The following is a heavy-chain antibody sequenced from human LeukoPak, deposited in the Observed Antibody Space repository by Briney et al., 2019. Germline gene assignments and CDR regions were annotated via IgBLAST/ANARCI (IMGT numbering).Heavy chain of an antibody. Sequence: GGSLRLSCAASGFTFSSYAMSWVRQAPGKGLEWVSAISGSGGSTYYADSVKGRFTISRDDSKNTLYLQMNSLRAEDTAVYYCAKVSRITMVRGATYFDYWGQGTLVTVSS. V-gene: IGHV3-23*01. CDR3: AKVSRITMVRGATYFDY. D-gene: IGHD3-10*01. J-gene: IGHJ4*02. CDR2: ISGSGGST. CDR1: GFTFSSYA.